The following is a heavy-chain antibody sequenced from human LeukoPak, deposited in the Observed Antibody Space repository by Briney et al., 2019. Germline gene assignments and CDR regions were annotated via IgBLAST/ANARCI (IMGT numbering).Heavy chain of an antibody. CDR2: ISSSSSHI. CDR3: AGSDHCGGDCYSSLSNY. Sequence: GGSLRLSCAASGFTFRSYSMNWVRQAPGKGLEWVSSISSSSSHIYYADSVKGRFTISRDNAKNSLYLQMNSLRAEDTAVYFCAGSDHCGGDCYSSLSNYWGQGTLVTVSS. CDR1: GFTFRSYS. D-gene: IGHD2-21*02. V-gene: IGHV3-21*01. J-gene: IGHJ4*02.